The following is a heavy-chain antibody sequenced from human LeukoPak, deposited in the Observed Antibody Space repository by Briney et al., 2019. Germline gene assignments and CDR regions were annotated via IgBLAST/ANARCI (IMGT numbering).Heavy chain of an antibody. CDR2: INPYNGKT. J-gene: IGHJ4*02. D-gene: IGHD6-19*01. CDR1: GYSFTSYG. Sequence: ASVKVSCKASGYSFTSYGITWVRQAPGQGLEWMGWINPYNGKTNYAQKLQGRVTMTTDTSTSTAYMDLRSLRSDDTAVYYCARERSGWFFSNWGQGTLVTVSS. CDR3: ARERSGWFFSN. V-gene: IGHV1-18*01.